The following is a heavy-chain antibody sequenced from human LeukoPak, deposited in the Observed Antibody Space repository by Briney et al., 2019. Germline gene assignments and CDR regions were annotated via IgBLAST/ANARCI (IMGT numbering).Heavy chain of an antibody. J-gene: IGHJ5*02. Sequence: GESLKISCKGSGYSFTSYWIGWVRQMPGKGLEWMGIIYPGDSDTRYSPSFQGQVTISADKSISTAYLQRSSLKASDTAMYYCARHMREYYYDSSGYSNWFDPWGQGTLVTVSS. CDR1: GYSFTSYW. V-gene: IGHV5-51*01. CDR2: IYPGDSDT. CDR3: ARHMREYYYDSSGYSNWFDP. D-gene: IGHD3-22*01.